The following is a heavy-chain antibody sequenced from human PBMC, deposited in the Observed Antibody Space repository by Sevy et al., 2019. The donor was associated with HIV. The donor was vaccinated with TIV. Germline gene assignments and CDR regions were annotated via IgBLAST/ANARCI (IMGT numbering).Heavy chain of an antibody. D-gene: IGHD3-3*01. CDR3: ARLLTIFGVVIIPGWFDP. Sequence: SDTLSLTCTVSGGSISSSSYYWGWIRQPPGKGLEWIGSIYYSGSTYYNPSLKSRVTISVDTSKNQFSLKLSSVTAADTAVYYCARLLTIFGVVIIPGWFDPWGQGTLVTVSS. J-gene: IGHJ5*02. CDR2: IYYSGST. V-gene: IGHV4-39*01. CDR1: GGSISSSSYY.